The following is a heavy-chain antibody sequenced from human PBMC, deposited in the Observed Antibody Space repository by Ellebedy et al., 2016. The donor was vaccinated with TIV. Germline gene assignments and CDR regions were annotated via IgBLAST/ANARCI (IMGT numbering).Heavy chain of an antibody. V-gene: IGHV3-30*04. CDR3: ARVLGGVWRTADL. D-gene: IGHD5/OR15-5a*01. J-gene: IGHJ5*02. CDR1: GFRFYSYL. CDR2: VLEDGLQK. Sequence: PGGSLRLSCGASGFRFYSYLMHWVRQAPGKGLEWVAVVLEDGLQKYYADSVKGRFTISRDNSKNTLYLEMNSLRTEDTALYYCARVLGGVWRTADLWGQGTLVTVTA.